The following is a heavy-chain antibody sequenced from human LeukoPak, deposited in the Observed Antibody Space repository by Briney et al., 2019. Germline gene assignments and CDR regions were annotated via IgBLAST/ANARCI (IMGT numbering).Heavy chain of an antibody. CDR3: ARGRSRDGYNFAFDI. D-gene: IGHD5-24*01. J-gene: IGHJ3*02. Sequence: SETLSLTCTVSGGSISSYYWSWIRQPPGKGLEWIGYIYYSGSTNYNPSLKSRVTISVDTSKNQFSLKLSSVTAADTAVYYCARGRSRDGYNFAFDIWGQGTMVTVSS. CDR1: GGSISSYY. CDR2: IYYSGST. V-gene: IGHV4-59*01.